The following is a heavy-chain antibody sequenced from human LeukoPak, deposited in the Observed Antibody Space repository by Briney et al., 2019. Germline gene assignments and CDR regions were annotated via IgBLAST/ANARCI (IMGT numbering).Heavy chain of an antibody. Sequence: GGSLRLSCAASGFTVSSNYMSWVRQAPGKGLEWVSVIYSGGSTYYADSVKGRFTISRDNSKNTLYLQMNSLRAEDTAVYYCASLQTGYSSGYFDYWGQGPLVPVSS. CDR1: GFTVSSNY. V-gene: IGHV3-53*01. CDR2: IYSGGST. CDR3: ASLQTGYSSGYFDY. J-gene: IGHJ4*02. D-gene: IGHD6-19*01.